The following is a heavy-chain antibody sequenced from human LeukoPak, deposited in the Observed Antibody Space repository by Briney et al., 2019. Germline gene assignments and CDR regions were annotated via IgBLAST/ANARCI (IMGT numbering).Heavy chain of an antibody. V-gene: IGHV3-21*01. CDR1: GFTFSSYS. Sequence: GGSLRLSCAASGFTFSSYSMNWVRQAPGKGLEWVSSISSSSSYIYYADSVKGRFTISRDNAKNSLYLQMNSLRAEDTAVYYCAREIGYSDYVNYFDYWGQGTLVTVSS. J-gene: IGHJ4*02. CDR3: AREIGYSDYVNYFDY. D-gene: IGHD4-11*01. CDR2: ISSSSSYI.